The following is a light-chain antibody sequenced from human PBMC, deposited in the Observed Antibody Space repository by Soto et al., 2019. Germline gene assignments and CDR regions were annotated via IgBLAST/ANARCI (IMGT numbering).Light chain of an antibody. V-gene: IGKV1-5*01. CDR2: DGS. CDR3: QQYNSFWT. CDR1: QSISRW. Sequence: DIQMTQSPSTLSASVGDRVTITCRASQSISRWLAWYQQKPGKAPKLLIYDGSSMESGAPSRFSGSVSGTEFTLTISSLQPDDLGNYYCQQYNSFWTFGQGTKVEIK. J-gene: IGKJ1*01.